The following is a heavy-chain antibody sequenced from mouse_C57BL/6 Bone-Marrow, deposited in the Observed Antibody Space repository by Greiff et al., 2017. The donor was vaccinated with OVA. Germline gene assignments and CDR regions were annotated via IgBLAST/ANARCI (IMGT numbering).Heavy chain of an antibody. CDR3: TTITTGVAPHWYFEV. CDR2: IDPENGDT. J-gene: IGHJ1*03. D-gene: IGHD1-1*01. CDR1: GFNIKDDY. Sequence: VQLKESGAELVRPGASVKLSCTASGFNIKDDYMHWVKQRPEQGLEWIGWIDPENGDTEYASKFQGKATITADTSSNTAYLQLSSLTSEDTAVYYCTTITTGVAPHWYFEVWGTGTTVTVSS. V-gene: IGHV14-4*01.